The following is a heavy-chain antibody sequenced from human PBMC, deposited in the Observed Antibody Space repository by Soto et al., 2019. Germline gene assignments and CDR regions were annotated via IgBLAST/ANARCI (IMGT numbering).Heavy chain of an antibody. D-gene: IGHD3-3*01. V-gene: IGHV4-59*01. CDR3: ARDRHDFWSGYYNWFDP. CDR1: GGSISSYY. Sequence: SETLSLTCTVSGGSISSYYWSWIRQPPGKGLEGIGYIYYRGSTTYNPSLKSRVTISVDTSKNQFSLKLSSVTAADTAVYYCARDRHDFWSGYYNWFDPWGQGTLVTVSS. J-gene: IGHJ5*02. CDR2: IYYRGST.